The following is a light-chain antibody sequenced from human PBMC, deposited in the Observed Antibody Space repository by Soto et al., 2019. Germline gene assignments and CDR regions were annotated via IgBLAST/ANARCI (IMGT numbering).Light chain of an antibody. Sequence: QSALTKPPSASGSIGQSVTISCTGTSSDVGRYNYVSWYQQHPGKAPRVIIFEVTKRPSGVPDRFSGSKSANTASLTVSGLRIEDEADYYCTSYTGSDRLLIGGGTKVTVL. J-gene: IGLJ2*01. V-gene: IGLV2-8*01. CDR2: EVT. CDR3: TSYTGSDRLL. CDR1: SSDVGRYNY.